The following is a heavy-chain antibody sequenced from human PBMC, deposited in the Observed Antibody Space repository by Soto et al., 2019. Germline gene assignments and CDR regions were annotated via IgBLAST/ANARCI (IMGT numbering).Heavy chain of an antibody. J-gene: IGHJ4*02. V-gene: IGHV3-23*01. CDR3: AKGRGVGSATSPDHFDC. Sequence: EVQLLESGGGLVQPGGSLRLSCAASGFTFSNYAMSWVRQAPGKGLEWVSGFSGSGSSPYYSDSAMGRFTISRDNSKNTLYLQMNSLRAEDTAIYYCAKGRGVGSATSPDHFDCWGQGTLVTVSS. CDR2: FSGSGSSP. CDR1: GFTFSNYA. D-gene: IGHD1-26*01.